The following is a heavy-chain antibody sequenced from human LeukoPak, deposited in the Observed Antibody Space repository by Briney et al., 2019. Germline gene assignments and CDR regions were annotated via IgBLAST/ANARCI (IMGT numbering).Heavy chain of an antibody. CDR2: IYYSGST. CDR1: GGSISSYY. V-gene: IGHV4-59*01. D-gene: IGHD6-19*01. J-gene: IGHJ4*02. CDR3: ARAPSSGWYSFDY. Sequence: SETLSLTCTVSGGSISSYYWSWIRQPPGKGLEWIGYIYYSGSTNYNPSLKSRVTISVDTSKNQFSLKLSSVTAADTAVYYCARAPSSGWYSFDYWGQGTLVTVSS.